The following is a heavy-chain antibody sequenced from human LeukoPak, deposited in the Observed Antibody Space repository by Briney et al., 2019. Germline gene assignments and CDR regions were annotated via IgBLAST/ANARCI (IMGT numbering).Heavy chain of an antibody. J-gene: IGHJ3*02. CDR1: GGSISSSSYY. CDR3: ARTIAAADAFDI. V-gene: IGHV4-39*07. D-gene: IGHD6-13*01. Sequence: SETLSLTCTVSGGSISSSSYYWAWIRQPPGKGLEWIGSVSYNGGTSYTPSLKSRVTMAVDTSKNQFSLRLSSVTAADTAVYYCARTIAAADAFDIWGQGTMVTVSS. CDR2: VSYNGGT.